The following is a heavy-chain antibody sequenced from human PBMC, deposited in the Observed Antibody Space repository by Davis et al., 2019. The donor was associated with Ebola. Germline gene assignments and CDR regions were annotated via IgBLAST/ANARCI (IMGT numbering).Heavy chain of an antibody. CDR3: ARGGTWNLDYGMDV. CDR2: IIPIVGIA. D-gene: IGHD1-1*01. J-gene: IGHJ6*02. Sequence: AASVTVSCKASRGTFSSDGISWVRQAPGQGLEWMGRIIPIVGIANYAPKFQGIVTITADKSTSTANMEVNSLRSEDTAVYYCARGGTWNLDYGMDVWGQGTTVTVSS. CDR1: RGTFSSDG. V-gene: IGHV1-69*04.